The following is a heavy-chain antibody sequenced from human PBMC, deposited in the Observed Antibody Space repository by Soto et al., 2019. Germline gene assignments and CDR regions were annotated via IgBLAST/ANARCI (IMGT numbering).Heavy chain of an antibody. CDR2: VYYNGNT. D-gene: IGHD1-26*01. Sequence: SETLSLTCTVSGGSTSSSSYQWVWIRQPPGKGLEWIGNVYYNGNTYYNPSLSSRLTISVDTSNNQFSLKVKSVTAADTAVYYCACFSGSYKDRYFDEWGQGTLVTVAS. V-gene: IGHV4-39*01. CDR1: GGSTSSSSYQ. CDR3: ACFSGSYKDRYFDE. J-gene: IGHJ4*02.